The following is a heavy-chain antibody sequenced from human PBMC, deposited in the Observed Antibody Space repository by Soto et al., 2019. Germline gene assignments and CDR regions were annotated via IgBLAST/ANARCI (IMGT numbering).Heavy chain of an antibody. CDR1: GFTFSSYA. J-gene: IGHJ6*02. CDR3: AKDPPLYSPSNYYYDMDV. D-gene: IGHD6-13*01. CDR2: ISGSGGST. Sequence: GGSLRLSCAASGFTFSSYAMSWVRQAPGKGLEWVSAISGSGGSTYYADSVKGRFTISRDNSKNTLYLQMNSLRAEDTAVYYCAKDPPLYSPSNYYYDMDVWGRGTTVTVSS. V-gene: IGHV3-23*01.